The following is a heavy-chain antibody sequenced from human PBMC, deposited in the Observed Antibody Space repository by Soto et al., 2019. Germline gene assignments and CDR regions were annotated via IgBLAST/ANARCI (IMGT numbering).Heavy chain of an antibody. Sequence: SETLSLTCAVKGGSFTGYYGAWIRQSPGKGLEWIGEISHSGTTIYNPSLKSRVTISIDTSKNQFSLKLTSMTAADTGVYYCARHGGSTWHYFDSWGQGTVVTVSS. CDR2: ISHSGTT. CDR3: ARHGGSTWHYFDS. D-gene: IGHD6-13*01. CDR1: GGSFTGYY. V-gene: IGHV4-34*01. J-gene: IGHJ4*02.